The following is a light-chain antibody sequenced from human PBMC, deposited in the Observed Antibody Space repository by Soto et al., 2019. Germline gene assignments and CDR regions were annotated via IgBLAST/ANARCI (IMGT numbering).Light chain of an antibody. V-gene: IGLV1-40*01. J-gene: IGLJ1*01. CDR1: SSNIGAGYD. Sequence: VVTQPPSVSGAPGQRVTISCTGSSSNIGAGYDVHWYQQLPGTAPKLLIYGNSNRPSGVPDRFSGSKSGTSASLAITGLQADDEADYYCQSYDSSVTLRVFGTGTKLTVL. CDR2: GNS. CDR3: QSYDSSVTLRV.